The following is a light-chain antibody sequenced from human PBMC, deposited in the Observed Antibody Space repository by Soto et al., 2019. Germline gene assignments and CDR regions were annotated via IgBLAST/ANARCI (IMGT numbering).Light chain of an antibody. CDR3: PQYNSWPRT. Sequence: EIVRTQSPATRSVSPGERATRSCRASQSVSNNLAWYRQKPGQAPRLLIDGASTRATGIPARFSGSGSGTEFTLTISSLQSEDFAVYYCPQYNSWPRTFGQGTKVEIK. CDR2: GAS. J-gene: IGKJ1*01. CDR1: QSVSNN. V-gene: IGKV3-15*01.